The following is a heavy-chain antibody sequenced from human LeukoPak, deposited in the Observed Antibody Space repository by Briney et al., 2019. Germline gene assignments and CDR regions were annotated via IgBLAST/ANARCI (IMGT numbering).Heavy chain of an antibody. CDR1: TDSLNDYY. D-gene: IGHD5-24*01. J-gene: IGHJ4*02. V-gene: IGHV4-59*01. Sequence: SETLSLRCSVFTDSLNDYYWNWVRQPPGKGLEWIGYIYYNGNSNYNPSLKSRVTISVDTSKNELSLKLTSVTAADTAIYFCARDGGLQSHFDYWGQGTLVTVSS. CDR3: ARDGGLQSHFDY. CDR2: IYYNGNS.